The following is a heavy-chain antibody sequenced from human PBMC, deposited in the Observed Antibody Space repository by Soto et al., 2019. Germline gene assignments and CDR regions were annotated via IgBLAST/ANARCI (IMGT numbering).Heavy chain of an antibody. CDR2: IYSGADT. Sequence: EVHLVETGGGLIQPGGSLRLSCAASGFTVNNTYMSWVRQPPGKGLEWVSIIYSGADTYYADSVKGRFTISSDSSKNTVYIQMNNLRAEDTAVYYCARGDPFAVWGQGTLVTVSS. J-gene: IGHJ4*02. V-gene: IGHV3-53*02. CDR3: ARGDPFAV. CDR1: GFTVNNTY.